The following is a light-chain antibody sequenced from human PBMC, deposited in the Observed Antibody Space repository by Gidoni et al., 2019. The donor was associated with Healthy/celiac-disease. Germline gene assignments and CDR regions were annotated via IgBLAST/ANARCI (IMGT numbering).Light chain of an antibody. CDR1: QGISSA. J-gene: IGKJ4*01. V-gene: IGKV1-13*02. CDR2: DAS. CDR3: QQFNSYLPLT. Sequence: IQLTQSPSSLSASVGDRVTITCRASQGISSALAWYQQKPGKAPKLLIYDASSLESGVPSRFSGSGSGTDFTLTISSLQPEDFATYYCQQFNSYLPLTFGGGTKVEIK.